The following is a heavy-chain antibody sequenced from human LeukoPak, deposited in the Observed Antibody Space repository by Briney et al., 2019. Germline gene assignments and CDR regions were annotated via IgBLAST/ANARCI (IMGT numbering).Heavy chain of an antibody. D-gene: IGHD5-24*01. V-gene: IGHV4-34*01. CDR2: INHSGST. CDR3: ARARRDGLDY. CDR1: GGSFSGYY. Sequence: SETLSLTCAVYGGSFSGYYWSWIRQPPGKGLEWIGEINHSGSTNYNPSLKSRVTISVDTSKNQFSLKLSSVTAADTAVYHCARARRDGLDYWGQGTLVTVSS. J-gene: IGHJ4*02.